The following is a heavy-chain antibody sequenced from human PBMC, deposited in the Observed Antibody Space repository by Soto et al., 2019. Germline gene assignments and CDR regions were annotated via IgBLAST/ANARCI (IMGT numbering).Heavy chain of an antibody. CDR3: ARDPGNDEATDY. CDR2: IWHDGRNK. CDR1: GFTFSNYG. J-gene: IGHJ4*02. Sequence: QVQVVESGGGVVQPGRSLRFSCAASGFTFSNYGMHWVRQAPGKGLEWVAVIWHDGRNKYYADSVKGRFTVSRDNSENTLYLQMDSLRGEDTAVYYCARDPGNDEATDYWGQGTLVTVSS. D-gene: IGHD1-1*01. V-gene: IGHV3-33*01.